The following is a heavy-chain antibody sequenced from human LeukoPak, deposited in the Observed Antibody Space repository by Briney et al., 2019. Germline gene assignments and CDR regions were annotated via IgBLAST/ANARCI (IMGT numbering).Heavy chain of an antibody. CDR2: ISSSSSYI. CDR3: ARVAEAAAFDY. CDR1: GFTFSSDS. D-gene: IGHD6-13*01. J-gene: IGHJ4*02. V-gene: IGHV3-21*01. Sequence: PGGSLRLSCAASGFTFSSDSMNSVRQAPGKGLEWVSSISSSSSYIYYADSVKGRFTISRDNAKNSLYLQMNSLRAEDTAVYYCARVAEAAAFDYWGQGTLVTVSS.